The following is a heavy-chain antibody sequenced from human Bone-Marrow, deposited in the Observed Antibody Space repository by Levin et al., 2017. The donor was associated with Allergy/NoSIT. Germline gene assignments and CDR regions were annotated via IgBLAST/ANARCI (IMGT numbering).Heavy chain of an antibody. D-gene: IGHD3-3*01. CDR1: GFSFSSYA. J-gene: IGHJ4*02. CDR3: AKAFWSGYYAPVDY. V-gene: IGHV3-23*01. CDR2: ISDNGGST. Sequence: PGGSLRLSCAASGFSFSSYAMSWVRQAPGKGLEWVSTISDNGGSTYYADSVKGRFTISRDNSKNTLYLQMNSLRAEDTAVYYCAKAFWSGYYAPVDYWGQGTLVTVSS.